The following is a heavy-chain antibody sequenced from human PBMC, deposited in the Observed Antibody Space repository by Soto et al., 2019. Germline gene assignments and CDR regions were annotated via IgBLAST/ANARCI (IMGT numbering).Heavy chain of an antibody. CDR1: GFTFNEYY. CDR3: ARSGDNYNLLDY. J-gene: IGHJ4*02. Sequence: GGSLRLSCAASGFTFNEYYMSWIRQAPGKGLEWISYSSNSGTFARYADSVKGRFSISRDNAKNSLYLQINSLRGDDTAIYYGARSGDNYNLLDYWGQGVLVTASS. V-gene: IGHV3-11*06. CDR2: SSNSGTFA. D-gene: IGHD1-1*01.